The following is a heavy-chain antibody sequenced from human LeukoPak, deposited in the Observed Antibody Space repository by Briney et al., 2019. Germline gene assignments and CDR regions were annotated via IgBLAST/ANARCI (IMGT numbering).Heavy chain of an antibody. CDR1: GASVTNYY. V-gene: IGHV4-59*02. J-gene: IGHJ4*02. CDR2: VYYSGTT. D-gene: IGHD5-24*01. Sequence: SETLSLTCTLSGASVTNYYWSWIRQSPGKGLEWIGYVYYSGTTNYNPSLKSRVTISVDTSNNRFSLKLTSVTAADTAVYYCARGRGRDGDNLAPWGQGTLVTVSS. CDR3: ARGRGRDGDNLAP.